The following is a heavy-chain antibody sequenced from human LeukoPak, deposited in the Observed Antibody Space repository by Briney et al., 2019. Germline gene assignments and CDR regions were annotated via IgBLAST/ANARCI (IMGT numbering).Heavy chain of an antibody. V-gene: IGHV3-66*01. D-gene: IGHD4-17*01. CDR2: IYSGGST. CDR3: ASTFYGDSPPY. Sequence: GGSLTLSCAASGFTVRSNYMSGVRQAPGKGLEWVSVIYSGGSTYYADSVKGRFTISRDNSKNTLYLQMNSLRAEDTAVYYCASTFYGDSPPYWGQGTLVTVSS. J-gene: IGHJ4*02. CDR1: GFTVRSNY.